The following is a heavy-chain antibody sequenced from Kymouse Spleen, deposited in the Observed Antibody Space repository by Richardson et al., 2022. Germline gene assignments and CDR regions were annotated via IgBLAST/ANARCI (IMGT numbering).Heavy chain of an antibody. V-gene: IGHV3-30*18. CDR2: ISYDGSNK. J-gene: IGHJ5*02. Sequence: QVQLVESGGGVVQPGRSLRLSCAASGFTFSSYGMHWVRQAPGKGLEWVAVISYDGSNKYYADSVKGRFTISRDNSKNTLYLQMNSLRAEDTAVYYCAKDRYYGSGNGWFDPWGQGTLVTVSS. D-gene: IGHD3-10*01. CDR1: GFTFSSYG. CDR3: AKDRYYGSGNGWFDP.